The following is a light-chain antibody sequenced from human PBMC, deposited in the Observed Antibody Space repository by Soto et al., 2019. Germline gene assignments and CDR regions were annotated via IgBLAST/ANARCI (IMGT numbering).Light chain of an antibody. V-gene: IGKV3-20*01. Sequence: IVLTHSPCPLSLSPGQRSTLSCKASQSVGKNYLAWYKQKPGQAPRLLIYGASNRATGIPDMLSGSGSGTEFTLTISRLEPEDSAVYYCQQYGSPGTFGQGTKVDIK. J-gene: IGKJ1*01. CDR2: GAS. CDR1: QSVGKNY. CDR3: QQYGSPGT.